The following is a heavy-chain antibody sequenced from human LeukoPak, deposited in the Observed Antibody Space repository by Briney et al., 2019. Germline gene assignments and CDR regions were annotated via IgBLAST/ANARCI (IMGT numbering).Heavy chain of an antibody. CDR2: ISAYNGNT. Sequence: ASVKVSCKASGYTFTSYGISWVRQAPGQGLEWMGWISAYNGNTNYARKLQGRVTMTTDTSTSTAYMELRSLRSDDTAVYYCARDEVPAGSELPSDYWGQGTLVTVSS. CDR3: ARDEVPAGSELPSDY. D-gene: IGHD2-2*01. CDR1: GYTFTSYG. J-gene: IGHJ4*02. V-gene: IGHV1-18*01.